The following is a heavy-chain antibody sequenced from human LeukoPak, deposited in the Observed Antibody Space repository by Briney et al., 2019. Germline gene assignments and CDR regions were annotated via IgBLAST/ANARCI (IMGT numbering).Heavy chain of an antibody. Sequence: GGSLRLSCAASGYTFSDFSVNWVRQAPGKGLEWVSSISVRSNYRYYADSVRGRFTISRDDARDSLFLQMNSLRAEDTAVYFCVRLRRNSDRSGYYYYYDYWAQGTLLTVSS. CDR2: ISVRSNYR. D-gene: IGHD3-22*01. V-gene: IGHV3-21*01. J-gene: IGHJ4*02. CDR3: VRLRRNSDRSGYYYYYDY. CDR1: GYTFSDFS.